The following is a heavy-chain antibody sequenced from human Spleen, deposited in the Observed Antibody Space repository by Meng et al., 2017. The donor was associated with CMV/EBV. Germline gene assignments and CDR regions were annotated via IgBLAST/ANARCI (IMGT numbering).Heavy chain of an antibody. V-gene: IGHV3-15*05. D-gene: IGHD3/OR15-3a*01. CDR3: XTNFLSLVFGPGPYDI. CDR2: IKSKTDGGTT. CDR1: GFTFSNAG. J-gene: IGHJ3*02. Sequence: GESLKISXXASGFTFSNAGMSWVRQAPGKGXXGVGRIKSKTDGGTTDYAAPVKGRFTISXDDSKNMLYLHMNSLKTEDKAVYYCXTNFLSLVFGPGPYDIWGQGTMVTVSS.